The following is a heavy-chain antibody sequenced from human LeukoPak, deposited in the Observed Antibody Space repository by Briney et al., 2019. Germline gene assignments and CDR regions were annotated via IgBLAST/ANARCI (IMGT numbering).Heavy chain of an antibody. CDR2: ISNSGDYI. CDR1: GFTLSDYY. V-gene: IGHV3-11*01. J-gene: IGHJ4*02. D-gene: IGHD3-10*01. Sequence: GGSLRLSCAAPGFTLSDYYMSWIRQAPGKGLEWISYISNSGDYIKYTDSVRGRFTISRDNAMNLLYLQMNSLRADDTAVYYCVRDSGVHVYWGQGTLVTVSS. CDR3: VRDSGVHVY.